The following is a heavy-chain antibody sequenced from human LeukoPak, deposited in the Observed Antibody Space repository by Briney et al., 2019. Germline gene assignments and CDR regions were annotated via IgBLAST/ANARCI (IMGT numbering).Heavy chain of an antibody. CDR1: GGSFSGYH. Sequence: SETLSLTCAVHGGSFSGYHWNWIRQSPEKGLEWIGEINDRGRTNYNPSFKSRVTLSVDTSRKQFSLRLSAVTAADTAIYYCARDPTTVVTLPYYFDFWGQGTLVTVSS. D-gene: IGHD4-23*01. J-gene: IGHJ4*02. CDR3: ARDPTTVVTLPYYFDF. V-gene: IGHV4-34*01. CDR2: INDRGRT.